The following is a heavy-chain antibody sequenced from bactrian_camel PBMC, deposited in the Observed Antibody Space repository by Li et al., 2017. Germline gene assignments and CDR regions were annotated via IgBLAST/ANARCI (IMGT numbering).Heavy chain of an antibody. CDR1: YGWLHKRHC. CDR3: AADRTWFQCTLETISTGR. D-gene: IGHD4*01. V-gene: IGHV3S53*01. CDR2: IGGDGST. J-gene: IGHJ4*01. Sequence: HVQLVESGGGLVQPGGSLRLSCAAYYGWLHKRHCMGWFRQTPGQQREGVAVIGGDGSTYYPDSVKGRFTISQDNAKTTVYLQMNSLKPEDTAMYYCAADRTWFQCTLETISTGRGGRGTQVTVS.